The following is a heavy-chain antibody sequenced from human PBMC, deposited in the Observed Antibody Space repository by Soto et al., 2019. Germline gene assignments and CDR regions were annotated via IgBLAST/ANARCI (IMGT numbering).Heavy chain of an antibody. V-gene: IGHV3-7*01. CDR3: ARFGTYDFWSGYLDY. J-gene: IGHJ4*02. Sequence: EVQLVESGGGLVQPGGSLRLSCAASGFTFSSNWMSWVRQAPGKGLEWVANIKQDGSEKYYVDSVKGRFTISKDNAKNSLYLQMNSLRAEDTAVYYCARFGTYDFWSGYLDYWGQGTLVTVSS. CDR1: GFTFSSNW. CDR2: IKQDGSEK. D-gene: IGHD3-3*01.